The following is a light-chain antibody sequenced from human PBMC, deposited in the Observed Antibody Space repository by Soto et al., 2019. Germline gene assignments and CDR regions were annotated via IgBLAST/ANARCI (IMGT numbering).Light chain of an antibody. V-gene: IGKV3-20*01. CDR3: QQYGTSSSIT. CDR2: GAS. CDR1: QSVTNSY. Sequence: EIVLTQSPGTLSLSPGERATLSCRASQSVTNSYLAWCQQKPGQAPRLLIYGASSRATGIPDRFSGSGSGTDFTLTISRLEPEDFAVYYCQQYGTSSSITFGQGTRLEIK. J-gene: IGKJ5*01.